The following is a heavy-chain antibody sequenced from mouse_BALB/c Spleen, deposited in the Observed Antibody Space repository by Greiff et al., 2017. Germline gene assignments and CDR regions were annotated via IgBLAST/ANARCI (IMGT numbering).Heavy chain of an antibody. CDR1: GFTFSDYG. J-gene: IGHJ2*01. CDR3: ARDVRGEYYFDY. Sequence: EVQLVESGGGLVQPGGSRKLSCAASGFTFSDYGMAWVRQAPGKGPEWVAFISNLAYSIYYADTVTGRFTISRENAKNTLYLEMSSLRSEDTAMYYCARDVRGEYYFDYWGQGTTLTVSS. D-gene: IGHD1-1*01. CDR2: ISNLAYSI. V-gene: IGHV5-15*02.